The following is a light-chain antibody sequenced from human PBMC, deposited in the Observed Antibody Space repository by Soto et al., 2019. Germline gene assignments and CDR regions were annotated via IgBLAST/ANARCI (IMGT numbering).Light chain of an antibody. Sequence: QSALTQPPSASGSLGQSVTISCTGTSGDVGGYNYVSWYQQHPGKAPKLMVYEVTKRPSGVPDRFSGSKSGNTASLTVSGLQAEDEADYYCSSFGGSNNVFGTGTKLTVL. CDR1: SGDVGGYNY. CDR2: EVT. V-gene: IGLV2-8*01. CDR3: SSFGGSNNV. J-gene: IGLJ1*01.